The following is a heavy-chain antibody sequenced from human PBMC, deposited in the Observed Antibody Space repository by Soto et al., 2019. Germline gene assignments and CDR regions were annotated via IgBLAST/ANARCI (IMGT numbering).Heavy chain of an antibody. D-gene: IGHD6-13*01. Sequence: SETLSLTCTVSGGSISSSSYYWGWIRQPPGKGLEWIGSIYYSRSTYYNPSLKSRVTISVDTYKNQFSLKLSSVTASVTAVYYCARRSSSSWYFDHWGQGTLVTVSS. J-gene: IGHJ4*02. CDR3: ARRSSSSWYFDH. CDR1: GGSISSSSYY. CDR2: IYYSRST. V-gene: IGHV4-39*01.